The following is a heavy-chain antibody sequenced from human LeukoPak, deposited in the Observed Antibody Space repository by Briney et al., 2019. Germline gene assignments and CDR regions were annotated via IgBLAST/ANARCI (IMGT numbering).Heavy chain of an antibody. D-gene: IGHD2-2*01. CDR2: IYYSGST. V-gene: IGHV4-59*01. Sequence: SETLSLTCTVSGGSISSYYWSWIRQPPGKGLEWIGYIYYSGSTNYNPSLKSRVTISVDTSKNHSSLKLSSVTAADTAVYYCATCSSTSCYANNYYYYMDVWGKGTTVTVSS. J-gene: IGHJ6*03. CDR1: GGSISSYY. CDR3: ATCSSTSCYANNYYYYMDV.